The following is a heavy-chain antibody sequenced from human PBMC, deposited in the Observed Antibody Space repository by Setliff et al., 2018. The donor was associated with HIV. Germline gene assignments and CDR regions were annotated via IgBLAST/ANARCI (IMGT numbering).Heavy chain of an antibody. Sequence: GSLRLSCAASRFIFSSYSMNWVRQAPGKGLEWVSSISSSTSYIFYADSVKGRFTISRDNAKNSLYLQMNSLRADDTSVYYCARIQNHVWDYWGQGTLVTVSS. CDR2: ISSSTSYI. CDR3: ARIQNHVWDY. D-gene: IGHD5-18*01. V-gene: IGHV3-21*01. J-gene: IGHJ4*02. CDR1: RFIFSSYS.